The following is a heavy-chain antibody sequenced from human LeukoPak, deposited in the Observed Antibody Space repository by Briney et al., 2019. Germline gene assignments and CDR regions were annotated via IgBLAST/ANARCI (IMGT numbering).Heavy chain of an antibody. CDR2: IKQDGSEK. CDR3: ARVGELETFDY. CDR1: GFIFNTYW. Sequence: GGSLRLSCAASGFIFNTYWMSWVRQAPGRGLEWVANIKQDGSEKYYVDSVKGRFTISRDNAKNSLYLQMNSLRAEDTAVYYCARVGELETFDYWGQGTLVTVSS. D-gene: IGHD1-1*01. V-gene: IGHV3-7*01. J-gene: IGHJ4*02.